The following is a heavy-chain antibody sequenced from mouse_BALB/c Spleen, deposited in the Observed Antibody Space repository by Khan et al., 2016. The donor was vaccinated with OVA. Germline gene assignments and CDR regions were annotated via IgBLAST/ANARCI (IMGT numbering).Heavy chain of an antibody. CDR1: GYTFTTYG. Sequence: QIQLVQSGPELKKPGVTVKISCKASGYTFTTYGMNWVKQAPGKGLKWMGWINTYTGEPTYVDDFKGRFAFSLETSASTAYLQINNLKNEDTATYFCARVGYSGTMDYWGKGTSVTGSS. D-gene: IGHD2-14*01. V-gene: IGHV9-3-1*01. CDR2: INTYTGEP. CDR3: ARVGYSGTMDY. J-gene: IGHJ4*01.